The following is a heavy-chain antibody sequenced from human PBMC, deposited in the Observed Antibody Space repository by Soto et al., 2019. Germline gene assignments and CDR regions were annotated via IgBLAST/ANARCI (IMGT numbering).Heavy chain of an antibody. CDR3: AKDSGMDV. V-gene: IGHV3-30*18. CDR2: ISYDGSNK. CDR1: GFTFSSYG. J-gene: IGHJ6*02. Sequence: QVQLVESGGGVVQPGRSLRLSCAASGFTFSSYGMHWVRQAPGKGLEWVAVISYDGSNKHYADSVKGRFTISRDNSKISLYLQMSSLGAEDTAVYSCAKDSGMDVWGQGTTVTVSS.